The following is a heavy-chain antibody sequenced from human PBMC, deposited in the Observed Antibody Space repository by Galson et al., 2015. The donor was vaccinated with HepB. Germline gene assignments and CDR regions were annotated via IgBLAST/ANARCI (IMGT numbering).Heavy chain of an antibody. CDR1: GFTFSSYW. J-gene: IGHJ6*03. D-gene: IGHD6-6*01. CDR3: ARDLYRTSSGVYEYYYMDV. V-gene: IGHV3-7*03. CDR2: INQDESEK. Sequence: SLRLSCAASGFTFSSYWMSWVRQAPGKGLEWVANINQDESEKYYVDSVKGRFTMSRDNAKNSLYLQMNSLRAEDTAVYYCARDLYRTSSGVYEYYYMDVWGKGTTVTVSS.